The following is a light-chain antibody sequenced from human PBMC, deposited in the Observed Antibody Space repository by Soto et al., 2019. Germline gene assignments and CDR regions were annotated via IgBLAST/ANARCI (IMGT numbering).Light chain of an antibody. CDR3: QSYDGSNHWV. Sequence: NFMLTQPHSVSESPGKTVTISCTGSSGSVASNYVQWFQQRPGSAPTTVIYEDNQRPSGVPDRFSGPIDSSSNSASLTISGLKTEDEADYYCQSYDGSNHWVFGGGTKVTVL. CDR2: EDN. J-gene: IGLJ3*02. V-gene: IGLV6-57*02. CDR1: SGSVASNY.